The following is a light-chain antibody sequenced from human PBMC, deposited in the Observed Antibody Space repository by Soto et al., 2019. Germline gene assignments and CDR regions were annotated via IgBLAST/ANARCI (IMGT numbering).Light chain of an antibody. V-gene: IGLV1-51*01. CDR1: TSNIENNY. CDR3: GTWDSSLSAGRV. J-gene: IGLJ3*02. CDR2: DND. Sequence: QSALTQPPSVSAAPGQMVTISCSGSTSNIENNYVSWFQQFPGTAPRLLIYDNDKRPSGIPDRFSGSKSGTSATLGITGLETGDEADYYCGTWDSSLSAGRVFGGGTKLTVL.